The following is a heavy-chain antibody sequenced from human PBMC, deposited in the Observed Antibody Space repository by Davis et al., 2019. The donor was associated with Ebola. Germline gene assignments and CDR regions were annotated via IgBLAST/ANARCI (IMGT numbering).Heavy chain of an antibody. D-gene: IGHD3-10*01. V-gene: IGHV4-34*01. CDR2: INHSGST. J-gene: IGHJ6*02. CDR3: AKTYYYGSGSYRPYYYYGMDV. Sequence: PSETLSLTCAVYGGSFSGYYWSWIRQPPGKGLEWIGEINHSGSTNYNPSLKSRVTISVDTSKNQFSLKLSSVTAADTAVYYCAKTYYYGSGSYRPYYYYGMDVWGQGTTVTVSS. CDR1: GGSFSGYY.